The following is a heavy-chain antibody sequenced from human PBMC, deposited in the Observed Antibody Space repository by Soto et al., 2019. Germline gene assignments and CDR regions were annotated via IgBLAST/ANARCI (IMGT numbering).Heavy chain of an antibody. J-gene: IGHJ4*02. V-gene: IGHV4-30-4*01. D-gene: IGHD4-17*01. CDR2: IYYSGST. Sequence: SETLSLTCTVSGGSISSGDYYWSWIRQPPGKGLEWIGYIYYSGSTYYNQSLKSRVTISVDTSKNQISLKLSSVTAADTAVYYCARDLYGGNAFDYWGQGTLVTVS. CDR3: ARDLYGGNAFDY. CDR1: GGSISSGDYY.